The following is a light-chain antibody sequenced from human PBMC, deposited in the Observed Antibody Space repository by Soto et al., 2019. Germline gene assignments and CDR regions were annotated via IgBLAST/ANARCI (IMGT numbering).Light chain of an antibody. CDR3: QAWDSSTAV. V-gene: IGLV3-1*01. CDR1: KLGNKY. CDR2: QDN. J-gene: IGLJ2*01. Sequence: SYELTQPPSVSVSPGQTASITCSGHKLGNKYACWYQQKPGQSPVLVIYQDNKRPSGIPERFSASNSGDTATLTISGTQAMDEAYYFCQAWDSSTAVFGGGTKLTVL.